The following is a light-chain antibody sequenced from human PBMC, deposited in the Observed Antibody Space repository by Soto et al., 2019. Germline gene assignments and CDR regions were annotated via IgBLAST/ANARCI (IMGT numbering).Light chain of an antibody. CDR2: AAS. J-gene: IGKJ2*01. CDR1: QNIRTY. CDR3: QQHYSVLHYT. Sequence: DIQMTQSPSSLSASIGDRVTITCRASQNIRTYLNWYQQKPGKAPDLLVFAASNLQTGVPSRFSGGGSGTDFTLPISSLQPEDFTTYYGQQHYSVLHYTFFRGTKLEIK. V-gene: IGKV1-39*01.